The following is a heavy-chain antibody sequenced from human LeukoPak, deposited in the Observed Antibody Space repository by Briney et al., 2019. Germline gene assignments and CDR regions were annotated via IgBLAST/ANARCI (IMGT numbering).Heavy chain of an antibody. CDR3: AGGDPSEMDV. V-gene: IGHV4-38-2*01. J-gene: IGHJ6*04. CDR2: IYHSGST. CDR1: GYSISSGYY. Sequence: SETLSLTCAVSGYSISSGYYWGWIRQPPGKGLEWIGSIYHSGSTYYNPSLKSRVTISVDTSKNQFSLKLNSVTAADTAVYYCAGGDPSEMDVWGKGTTVTVSS. D-gene: IGHD2-21*02.